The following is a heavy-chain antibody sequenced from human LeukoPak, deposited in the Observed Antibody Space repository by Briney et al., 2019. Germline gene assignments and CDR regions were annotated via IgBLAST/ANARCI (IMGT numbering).Heavy chain of an antibody. CDR1: GYIFTDYY. CDR2: INPNSGGT. CDR3: ARGGGSYSRDYYYYYYMDV. D-gene: IGHD1-26*01. J-gene: IGHJ6*03. Sequence: ASVKVSCKASGYIFTDYYMHWVRQAPGQELGWMGRINPNSGGTNYAQKFQGRVTMTRDTSISTAYTELSSLRSEDTAVYYCARGGGSYSRDYYYYYYMDVWGKGTTVTVSS. V-gene: IGHV1/OR15-1*01.